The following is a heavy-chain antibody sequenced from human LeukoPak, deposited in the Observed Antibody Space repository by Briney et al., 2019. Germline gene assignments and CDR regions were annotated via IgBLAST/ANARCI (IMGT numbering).Heavy chain of an antibody. J-gene: IGHJ5*02. CDR2: IYHSGST. V-gene: IGHV4-38-2*01. D-gene: IGHD6-19*01. Sequence: PSETLSLTCAVSGYSIGSGYYWGWIRQPPGKGLEWIGSIYHSGSTYYNPSLKSRVTISVDTSKNQFSLKLNSVTAADTAVYYCASSSSGWPRRWLDPWGQGTLVTVSS. CDR1: GYSIGSGYY. CDR3: ASSSSGWPRRWLDP.